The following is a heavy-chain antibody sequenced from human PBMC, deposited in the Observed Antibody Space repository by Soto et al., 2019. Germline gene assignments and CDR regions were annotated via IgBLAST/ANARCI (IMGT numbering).Heavy chain of an antibody. V-gene: IGHV4-34*01. CDR1: GGSFSGYY. D-gene: IGHD2-8*02. CDR3: ARDKITGFFDY. Sequence: QVQLPQWGAGLLKPSETLSLTCAVYGGSFSGYYWTWIRQPPGPGLEWIGEINHSGSTNYNPSLKSRVTISVDTSQNKFSLKMTSVTAADTAVYYCARDKITGFFDYWGQGTLVTVSS. CDR2: INHSGST. J-gene: IGHJ4*02.